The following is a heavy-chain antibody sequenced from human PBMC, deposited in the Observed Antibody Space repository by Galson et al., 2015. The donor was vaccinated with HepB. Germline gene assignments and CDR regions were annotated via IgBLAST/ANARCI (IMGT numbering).Heavy chain of an antibody. J-gene: IGHJ4*02. CDR3: AKLGSWFEARPQD. CDR1: GYTFSSYW. Sequence: QSGAEVKKPGESLKISCKGSGYTFSSYWIGWVRQMPGKGLEWMGITYPSDSNTRYSPSFQGQVAISADKSMNTAYLQWSSLKPSDTAMYYCAKLGSWFEARPQDWGQGSLVIVSS. D-gene: IGHD6-6*01. V-gene: IGHV5-51*01. CDR2: TYPSDSNT.